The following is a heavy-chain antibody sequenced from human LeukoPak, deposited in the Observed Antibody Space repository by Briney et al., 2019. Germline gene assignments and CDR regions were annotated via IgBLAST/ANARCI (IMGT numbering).Heavy chain of an antibody. D-gene: IGHD6-6*01. V-gene: IGHV4-61*02. CDR3: ARVSIAARLDYYYMDV. Sequence: SQTLSLTCTVSGGSISSGSYYWSWIWQPAGKGLEWIGRIYTSGSTNYNPSLKSRVTISVDTSKNQFSLKLSSVTAADTAVYYCARVSIAARLDYYYMDVWGKGTTVTVSS. J-gene: IGHJ6*03. CDR2: IYTSGST. CDR1: GGSISSGSYY.